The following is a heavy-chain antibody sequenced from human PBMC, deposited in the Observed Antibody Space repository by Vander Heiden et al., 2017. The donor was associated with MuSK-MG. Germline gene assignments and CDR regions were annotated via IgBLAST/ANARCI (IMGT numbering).Heavy chain of an antibody. CDR1: GYTFTSNE. V-gene: IGHV1-8*01. J-gene: IGHJ4*02. Sequence: QVHLVQSGAEVRKPGATVKVSCKASGYTFTSNEINWVRQAPGQGLEWMGWMNPKNDKTGYAQKFQGRVTMTRSTSISTAYMELSSLRSEDTAVYYCARAGYCSATSCGGFDYWGQGTLVTVSS. CDR2: MNPKNDKT. CDR3: ARAGYCSATSCGGFDY. D-gene: IGHD2-2*03.